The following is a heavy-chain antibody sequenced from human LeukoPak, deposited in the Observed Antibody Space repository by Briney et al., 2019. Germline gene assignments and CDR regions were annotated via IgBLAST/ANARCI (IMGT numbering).Heavy chain of an antibody. J-gene: IGHJ4*02. Sequence: GGSPRLSCAASGFTFSSYGMHWVRQAPGKGLEWVAFIRYDGSNKYYADSVKGRFTISRDNSKNTLYLQMNSLRAEDTAVYYCAKDLEAGDFGVVIPYYFDYWGQGTLVTVSS. CDR3: AKDLEAGDFGVVIPYYFDY. D-gene: IGHD3-3*01. CDR2: IRYDGSNK. V-gene: IGHV3-30*02. CDR1: GFTFSSYG.